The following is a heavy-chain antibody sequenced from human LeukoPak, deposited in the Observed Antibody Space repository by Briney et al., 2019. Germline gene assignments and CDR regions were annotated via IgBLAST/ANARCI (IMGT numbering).Heavy chain of an antibody. V-gene: IGHV4-34*01. D-gene: IGHD6-6*01. CDR1: GGSFSGHY. J-gene: IGHJ6*03. CDR2: INHSENT. CDR3: ARVLYSSSSGNYYYYMDV. Sequence: SETLSLTCAVYGGSFSGHYWSWIRQPPGKGLEWIGEINHSENTNYNPSLKSRVTLSVDTSKNQFSLKLRSVTAADTGVYYCARVLYSSSSGNYYYYMDVWGKGTTVTVSS.